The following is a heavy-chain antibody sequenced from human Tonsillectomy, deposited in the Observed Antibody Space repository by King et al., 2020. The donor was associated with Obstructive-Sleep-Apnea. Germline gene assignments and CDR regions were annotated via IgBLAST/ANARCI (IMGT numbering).Heavy chain of an antibody. CDR2: ISGGGGST. Sequence: VQLLESGGGLVQPGGSLRLSCAASGFTFGSYAMSWVRQAPGKGLEWVAIISGGGGSTNYADSVKGRFTISRDNFNNTLYLQLNSLRAEDTAVYYCSSPLLGVHYYYGMDVWGQGTTVTVSS. CDR1: GFTFGSYA. CDR3: SSPLLGVHYYYGMDV. V-gene: IGHV3-23*01. J-gene: IGHJ6*02. D-gene: IGHD2-15*01.